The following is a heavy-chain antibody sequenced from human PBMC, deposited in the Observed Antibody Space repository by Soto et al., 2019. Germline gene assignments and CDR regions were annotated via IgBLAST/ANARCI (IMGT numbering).Heavy chain of an antibody. CDR2: TRNKANSYTT. J-gene: IGHJ3*02. CDR3: ARLRILTGPNDAFDI. V-gene: IGHV3-72*01. D-gene: IGHD3-9*01. CDR1: GFTFSDHY. Sequence: EVQLVESGGGLVQPGGSLRLSCAASGFTFSDHYMDWVRQAPGKGLEWVGRTRNKANSYTTEYAASVKGRFTISRDDSKNSLYLQMNSLKTEDTAVYYCARLRILTGPNDAFDIWGQGTMVTVSS.